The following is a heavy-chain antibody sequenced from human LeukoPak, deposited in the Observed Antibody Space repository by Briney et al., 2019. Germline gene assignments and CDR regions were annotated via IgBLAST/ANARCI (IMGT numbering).Heavy chain of an antibody. D-gene: IGHD6-13*01. Sequence: SSETLSLTCAVSGGSFSGHYWNWIRQPPGKGLEWIGEINHGGSTNYNPSLKSRVTISVDTSQNQFSLRLSSVTAAHTAVYYCARGRYVTTRGGAAAGFLDYWGQGTLVTVST. J-gene: IGHJ4*02. V-gene: IGHV4-34*01. CDR2: INHGGST. CDR3: ARGRYVTTRGGAAAGFLDY. CDR1: GGSFSGHY.